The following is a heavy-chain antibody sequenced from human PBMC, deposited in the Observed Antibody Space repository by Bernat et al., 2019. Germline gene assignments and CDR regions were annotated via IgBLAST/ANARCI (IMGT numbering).Heavy chain of an antibody. Sequence: VQLVESGGGVVQPGRSLRLSCAASGFTFSSYAMHWVRQAPGKGLEWVSSISSSSSYIYYADSVEGRFTISRDNAKNSLYLQMNSLRAEDTAVYYCARDRQFIVGAQRDFQHWGQGTLVTVSS. CDR2: ISSSSSYI. CDR1: GFTFSSYA. D-gene: IGHD1-26*01. CDR3: ARDRQFIVGAQRDFQH. V-gene: IGHV3-21*01. J-gene: IGHJ1*01.